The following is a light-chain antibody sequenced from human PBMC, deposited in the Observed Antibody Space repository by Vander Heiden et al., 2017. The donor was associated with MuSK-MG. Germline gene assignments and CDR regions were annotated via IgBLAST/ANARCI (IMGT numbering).Light chain of an antibody. CDR3: CAYAGSTTLV. V-gene: IGLV2-23*02. CDR2: EVR. J-gene: IGLJ2*01. CDR1: SSDVGSYNL. Sequence: QSALTQPASVSGSPGQSITISCTGTSSDVGSYNLVSWYQQHPGKAPKLMIYEVRKRPSGVSIRFSGSKAGNTASLTISGLQAEDEADYFCCAYAGSTTLVFGGGTKLTVL.